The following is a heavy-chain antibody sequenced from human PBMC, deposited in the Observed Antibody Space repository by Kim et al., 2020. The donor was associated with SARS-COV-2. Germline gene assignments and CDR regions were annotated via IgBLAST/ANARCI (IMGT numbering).Heavy chain of an antibody. Sequence: ASVKVSCKASGYTFTSYDINWVRQATGQGLEWMGWMNPNSGNTGYAQKFQGRVTMTRNTSISTAYMELSSLRSEDTAVYYCARSGVSMIPSDDYYYGMDVWGQGTTVTVSS. D-gene: IGHD3-22*01. CDR2: MNPNSGNT. V-gene: IGHV1-8*01. CDR3: ARSGVSMIPSDDYYYGMDV. CDR1: GYTFTSYD. J-gene: IGHJ6*02.